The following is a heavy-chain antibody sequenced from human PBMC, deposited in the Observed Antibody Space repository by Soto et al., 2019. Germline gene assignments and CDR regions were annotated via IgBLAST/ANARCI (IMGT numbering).Heavy chain of an antibody. CDR3: ARDGNSSSPFDI. Sequence: QVQMVQSGAEVKKPGASVKVSCKASGYTFTGNYMHWVRQAPGQGLEWMVWINPNSGGTNYAQKLQGKVTVTRDTSISTPYMELSRLRSDDTAVYYCARDGNSSSPFDIWGQGTMVTVSS. CDR1: GYTFTGNY. V-gene: IGHV1-2*02. CDR2: INPNSGGT. J-gene: IGHJ3*02. D-gene: IGHD6-6*01.